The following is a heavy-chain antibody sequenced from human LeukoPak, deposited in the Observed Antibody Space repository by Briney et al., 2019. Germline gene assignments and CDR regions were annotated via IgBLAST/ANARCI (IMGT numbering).Heavy chain of an antibody. CDR2: ISVSGNT. CDR1: GFTLSSYA. D-gene: IGHD4-17*01. Sequence: GGSLRLSCAASGFTLSSYAMSWVRQGPGKGLEWVSAISVSGNTYHADSVKGRFTISRDSSKNTLYLQMNSLRAEDTAVYYCAKESTVTPGSVNWFDPWGQGTLVTVSS. V-gene: IGHV3-23*01. CDR3: AKESTVTPGSVNWFDP. J-gene: IGHJ5*02.